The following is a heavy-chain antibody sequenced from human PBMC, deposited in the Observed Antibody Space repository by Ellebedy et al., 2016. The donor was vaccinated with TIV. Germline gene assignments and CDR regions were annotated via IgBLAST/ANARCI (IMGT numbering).Heavy chain of an antibody. D-gene: IGHD4-17*01. Sequence: GGSLRLSCAASGFTFSSYWMSWVRQAPGKGLEWLANINQDGSGKYYVDSVKDRFTISRDNSKNTLYLQMKNLRTEDTALYYCTKDKTTTTAYDALDIWGQGTMVAVSP. CDR2: INQDGSGK. CDR3: TKDKTTTTAYDALDI. J-gene: IGHJ3*02. CDR1: GFTFSSYW. V-gene: IGHV3-7*04.